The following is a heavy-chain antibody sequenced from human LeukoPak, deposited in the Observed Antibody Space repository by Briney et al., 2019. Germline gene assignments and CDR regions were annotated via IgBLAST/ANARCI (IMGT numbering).Heavy chain of an antibody. CDR1: GYTFTGYY. D-gene: IGHD2-15*01. V-gene: IGHV1-2*02. Sequence: GASVKVSCKASGYTFTGYYMHWVRQAPGQGLEWMGWINPNSGGTNYAQKFQGRVTMTRDTSISTAYMELSRLRSDDTAVYYCATFLGYCSGGSCYSTWVWFDPWGQGTLVTVSS. J-gene: IGHJ5*02. CDR3: ATFLGYCSGGSCYSTWVWFDP. CDR2: INPNSGGT.